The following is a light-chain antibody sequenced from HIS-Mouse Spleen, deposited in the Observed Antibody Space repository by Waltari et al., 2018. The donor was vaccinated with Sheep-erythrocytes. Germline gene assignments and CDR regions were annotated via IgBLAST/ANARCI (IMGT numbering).Light chain of an antibody. CDR3: CSYAGSSTWV. CDR2: DGS. Sequence: QSALTQPASVSGSPGQSITISCTGTSSDVGSYNLVSWYQQHPGKAPKLMIYDGSKRHSWFSNRFSGSKSGNTASLTISGLQAEDEADYYCCSYAGSSTWVFGGGTKLTVL. J-gene: IGLJ3*02. CDR1: SSDVGSYNL. V-gene: IGLV2-23*01.